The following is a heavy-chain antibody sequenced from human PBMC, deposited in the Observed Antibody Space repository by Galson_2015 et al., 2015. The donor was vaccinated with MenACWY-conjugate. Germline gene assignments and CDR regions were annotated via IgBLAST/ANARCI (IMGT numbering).Heavy chain of an antibody. Sequence: SLRLSCAASGFTFSNAYMSWVRQAPGKGLEWVGRIKSQTDGGKIDYAAPVKGRFTISRDDSKNTLYLQMNSLRPEDTAVYYCVRPIMTFAAVRSLDYWGQGTVVTVSS. CDR3: VRPIMTFAAVRSLDY. J-gene: IGHJ4*02. CDR2: IKSQTDGGKI. V-gene: IGHV3-15*01. D-gene: IGHD3-10*01. CDR1: GFTFSNAY.